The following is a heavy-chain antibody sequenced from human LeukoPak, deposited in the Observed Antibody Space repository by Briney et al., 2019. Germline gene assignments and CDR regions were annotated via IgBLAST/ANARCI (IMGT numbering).Heavy chain of an antibody. J-gene: IGHJ4*02. Sequence: GESLKISCKGSGYLFTSYWIGWVRPVPGKGLEWMGIIYPGDSDTRYSPSFQGQVTISADKSISTAYLQWSSLQASDTAMYYCARRSSSWAHFDYWGQGTLVTVSS. CDR1: GYLFTSYW. D-gene: IGHD6-13*01. CDR2: IYPGDSDT. CDR3: ARRSSSWAHFDY. V-gene: IGHV5-51*01.